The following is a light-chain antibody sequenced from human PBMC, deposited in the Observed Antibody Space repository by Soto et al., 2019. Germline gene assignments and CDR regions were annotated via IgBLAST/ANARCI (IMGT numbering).Light chain of an antibody. V-gene: IGLV2-14*01. J-gene: IGLJ1*01. Sequence: QSALTQPASVSGSPGQSITISCTGTISDVGGYNYVSWYQQHPGKAPKLMIYEVSNRPSGVSNRFSGSKSGNTASLTISGLQAEDEADYYCSSYTSGSTFYVFGTGTKATVL. CDR3: SSYTSGSTFYV. CDR2: EVS. CDR1: ISDVGGYNY.